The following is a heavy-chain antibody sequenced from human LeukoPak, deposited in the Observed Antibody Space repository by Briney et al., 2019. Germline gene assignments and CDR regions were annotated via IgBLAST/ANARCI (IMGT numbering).Heavy chain of an antibody. CDR1: GYTFSDYF. D-gene: IGHD6-13*01. Sequence: ASVTVSCTTSGYTFSDYFMHWVRQAPGQGLEWMGGINPNNNDTDYPEKFQDRVTLTKDTSISTLYMELNRLRSDDTAVYYCARDRIAAAGRRGDFQHWGQGTLVTVSS. J-gene: IGHJ1*01. CDR3: ARDRIAAAGRRGDFQH. CDR2: INPNNNDT. V-gene: IGHV1-2*02.